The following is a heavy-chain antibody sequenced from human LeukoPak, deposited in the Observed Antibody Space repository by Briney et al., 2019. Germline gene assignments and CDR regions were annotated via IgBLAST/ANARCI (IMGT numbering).Heavy chain of an antibody. Sequence: QAGGSLRLSCAGSGFTFSDAWMSWVRQAPWKGREWVSNIYSGGSTYYADSVRGRFTISRDNSKNTLYLLMNSLRAEDTAVYYCATSGWWGYFDYWGQGTLVTVSS. D-gene: IGHD6-19*01. CDR2: IYSGGST. V-gene: IGHV3-66*01. CDR1: GFTFSDAW. CDR3: ATSGWWGYFDY. J-gene: IGHJ4*02.